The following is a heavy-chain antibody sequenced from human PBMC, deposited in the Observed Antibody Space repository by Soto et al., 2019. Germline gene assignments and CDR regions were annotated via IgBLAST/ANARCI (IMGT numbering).Heavy chain of an antibody. CDR2: IIPIFGTA. J-gene: IGHJ6*02. CDR3: SRTEHDVIGGNYYFAMDV. CDR1: GGTFSTHA. Sequence: QVQLVQSGAEVKKPGSSVKVSCKASGGTFSTHAISWVRQAPGQGLEWMGGIIPIFGTAAYAQKFQGRVTISAEESTSTAYGALSSLRAEDTAVYYCSRTEHDVIGGNYYFAMDVWGQGTTVTVSS. V-gene: IGHV1-69*12. D-gene: IGHD1-26*01.